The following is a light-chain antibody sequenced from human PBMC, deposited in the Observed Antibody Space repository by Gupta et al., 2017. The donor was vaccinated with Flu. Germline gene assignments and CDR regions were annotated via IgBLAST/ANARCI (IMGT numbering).Light chain of an antibody. CDR3: YSAADNNLL. Sequence: SYALTQPSSVSVSPGQTVRITCSGDVLAKRYARWFQQKPGQAPVLVVYKDRERPAGIPERFSGSSSGTTVTLTIRGAQVEDEDDYYCYSAADNNLLFGGGTKLTVL. CDR2: KDR. CDR1: VLAKRY. V-gene: IGLV3-27*01. J-gene: IGLJ3*02.